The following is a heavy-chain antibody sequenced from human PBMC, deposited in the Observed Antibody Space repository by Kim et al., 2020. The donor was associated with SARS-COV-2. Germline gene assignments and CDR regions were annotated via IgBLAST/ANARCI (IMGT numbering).Heavy chain of an antibody. V-gene: IGHV3-11*06. CDR3: ARDRQDIVVVPAAFFDY. J-gene: IGHJ4*02. Sequence: VKGRFTISRDNAKNSLYLQMNSLRAEDTAVYYCARDRQDIVVVPAAFFDYWGQGTLVTVSS. D-gene: IGHD2-2*01.